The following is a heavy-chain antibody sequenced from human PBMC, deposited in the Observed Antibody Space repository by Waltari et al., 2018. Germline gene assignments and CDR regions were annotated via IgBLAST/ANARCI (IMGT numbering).Heavy chain of an antibody. CDR1: GLTVSSNY. CDR2: IYSGGST. J-gene: IGHJ5*02. V-gene: IGHV3-53*01. Sequence: EVQLVESGGGLIQPGGSLRLSCAASGLTVSSNYMSWVRRVPGKGLGWVLVIYSGGSTYYADSVKGRFTISRDNSKNTLYLQMNSLRAEDTAVYYCARGAAAGIGPWFDPLGQGTLVTVSS. D-gene: IGHD6-13*01. CDR3: ARGAAAGIGPWFDP.